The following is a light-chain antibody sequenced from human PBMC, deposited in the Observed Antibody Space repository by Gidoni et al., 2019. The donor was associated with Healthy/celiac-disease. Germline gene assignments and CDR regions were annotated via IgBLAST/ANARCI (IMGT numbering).Light chain of an antibody. V-gene: IGKV3-15*01. CDR3: QQYNNWPRT. J-gene: IGKJ1*01. CDR1: QSVSSN. Sequence: EIVMTQSPATLSVSPGERATLSCRASQSVSSNLAWYQQKPGQAPRLLIYDASTRATGIPARFSGSGSGTEFTLTISSLQSEDFAVYYCQQYNNWPRTFGQXTKVEIK. CDR2: DAS.